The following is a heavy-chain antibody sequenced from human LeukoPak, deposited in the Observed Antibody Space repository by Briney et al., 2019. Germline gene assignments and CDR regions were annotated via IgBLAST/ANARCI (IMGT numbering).Heavy chain of an antibody. CDR3: ARLGYSASPVYY. J-gene: IGHJ4*02. Sequence: SETLSLTCTVSGDSISSSTYYWGWIRQPPGKGLEWIGSIYYSGSTYYNPSLKSRVTISVDTSKNQFSLKLSSVTAADTAVYYCARLGYSASPVYYWGQGTLVTVSS. CDR1: GDSISSSTYY. V-gene: IGHV4-39*01. D-gene: IGHD5-12*01. CDR2: IYYSGST.